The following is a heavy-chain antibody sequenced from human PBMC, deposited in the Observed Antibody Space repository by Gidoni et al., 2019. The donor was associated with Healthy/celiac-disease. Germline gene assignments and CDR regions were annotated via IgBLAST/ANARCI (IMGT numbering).Heavy chain of an antibody. CDR1: GFTVSSNY. CDR2: IYSGGST. V-gene: IGHV3-66*01. J-gene: IGHJ3*02. D-gene: IGHD4-17*01. CDR3: ASMDYGDYHDAFDI. Sequence: EVQLVESGGGLVQPGGSLSLSCAASGFTVSSNYMSWVRQAPGKGLEWVSVIYSGGSTYYADSVKGRFTISRDNSKNTLYLQMNSLRAEDTAVYYCASMDYGDYHDAFDIWGQGTMVTVSS.